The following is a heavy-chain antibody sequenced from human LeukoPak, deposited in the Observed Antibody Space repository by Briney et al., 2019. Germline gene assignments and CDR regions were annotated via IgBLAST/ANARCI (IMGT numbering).Heavy chain of an antibody. CDR3: ASPSETGDPGYFDY. D-gene: IGHD7-27*01. V-gene: IGHV4-38-2*01. J-gene: IGHJ4*02. CDR1: GYSISSGYY. CDR2: IYHSGST. Sequence: SETLSLTCAVSGYSISSGYYWGWIRQPPGKGLEWIGSIYHSGSTYYNPSLKSRVTISVDTSKNQFFLKLSSVTAADTAVYYCASPSETGDPGYFDYWGQGTLVTVSS.